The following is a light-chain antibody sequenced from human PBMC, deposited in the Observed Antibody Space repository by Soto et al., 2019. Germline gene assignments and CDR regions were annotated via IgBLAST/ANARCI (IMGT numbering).Light chain of an antibody. Sequence: DIQMTQSPSSLSASVGDRVTITCRASQSISSYLNWYQQKPGKAPKLLIYAASSLQSGVPSRFSGSGSGTDFTLTISMLQPEDFATYCWQQSYSTPLTFGGGTKVEIK. CDR1: QSISSY. J-gene: IGKJ4*01. V-gene: IGKV1-39*01. CDR3: QQSYSTPLT. CDR2: AAS.